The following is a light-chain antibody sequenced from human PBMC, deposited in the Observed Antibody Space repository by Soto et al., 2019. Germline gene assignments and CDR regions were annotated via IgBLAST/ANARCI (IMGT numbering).Light chain of an antibody. J-gene: IGKJ1*01. CDR3: QQYDNWPWT. V-gene: IGKV3-15*01. Sequence: IVMTPSPATLSLSPGERATLSCTASRGISSNLAWYQQKPGQAPRLLIYGAFTRATGFPARFSGSGSGTDFTLTITSLQSEDFAVYYCQQYDNWPWTFGQGTKVDI. CDR2: GAF. CDR1: RGISSN.